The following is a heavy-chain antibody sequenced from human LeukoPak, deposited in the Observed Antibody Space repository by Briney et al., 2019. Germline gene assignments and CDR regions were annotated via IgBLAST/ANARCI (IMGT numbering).Heavy chain of an antibody. V-gene: IGHV1-46*01. Sequence: ASVKVSCKASGYTFTSYYIHWIRQAPGQGLEWMGIINPSGGSTKYAQKFQGRVTMTRDMSTSTVYMELSSLRSEDTAVYYCARDYYDSSGPWAGFDYWGQGTLVTVSS. CDR2: INPSGGST. CDR3: ARDYYDSSGPWAGFDY. D-gene: IGHD3-22*01. CDR1: GYTFTSYY. J-gene: IGHJ4*02.